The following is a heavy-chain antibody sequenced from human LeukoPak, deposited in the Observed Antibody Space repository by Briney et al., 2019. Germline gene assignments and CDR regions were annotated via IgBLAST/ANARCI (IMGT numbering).Heavy chain of an antibody. Sequence: ASVKVSCKASGYTFTGYYMHWVRQAPGQGLEWMGWINPNSGGTNYAQKFQGRVTMTRDTSISTAYMELSRLRSDDTAVYYCARTLPVFYYGSGSLVYWGQGTLVTVSS. V-gene: IGHV1-2*02. J-gene: IGHJ4*02. CDR2: INPNSGGT. D-gene: IGHD3-10*01. CDR1: GYTFTGYY. CDR3: ARTLPVFYYGSGSLVY.